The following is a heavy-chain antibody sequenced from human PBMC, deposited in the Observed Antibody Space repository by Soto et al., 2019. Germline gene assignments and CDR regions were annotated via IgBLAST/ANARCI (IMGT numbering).Heavy chain of an antibody. Sequence: EVQLVESGGGLVQPGGSLRLSCAASGFSFSAHDLNWVRQAPGKGLEWISYIDPSGNTMHYAESVKGRLTISRDNAKNSMYLQMNSLRAEDTAVYYCARNTPGLEEFDSWGQGTLVTVSS. CDR1: GFSFSAHD. J-gene: IGHJ4*02. V-gene: IGHV3-48*03. D-gene: IGHD3-22*01. CDR2: IDPSGNTM. CDR3: ARNTPGLEEFDS.